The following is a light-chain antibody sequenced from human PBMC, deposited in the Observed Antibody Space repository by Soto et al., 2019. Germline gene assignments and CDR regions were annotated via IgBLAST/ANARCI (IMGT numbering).Light chain of an antibody. J-gene: IGKJ4*01. CDR3: QQYGSSRLT. CDR2: GAS. V-gene: IGKV3-15*01. CDR1: QSVSSN. Sequence: EIVMTQSPATLSVSPGERAKLCCRASQSVSSNLAWYQQKPGQAPRLLIYGASTRATGIPARFSGSGSGTEFTLTISSLQSEDFAVYYCQQYGSSRLTFGRGTKVDIK.